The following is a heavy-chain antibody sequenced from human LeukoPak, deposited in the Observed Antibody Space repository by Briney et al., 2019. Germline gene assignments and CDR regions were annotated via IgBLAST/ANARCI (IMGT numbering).Heavy chain of an antibody. CDR3: ARRTFYDSSGYYYFDY. CDR1: GYRFTSYW. V-gene: IGHV5-51*01. CDR2: IYPGDSDT. J-gene: IGHJ4*02. D-gene: IGHD3-22*01. Sequence: GESLKISGKGSGYRFTSYWIGWVRQMPGKGLEWMGIIYPGDSDTRYSPSFQGQVTISADKSISTAYLQWSSLKASDTAMYYCARRTFYDSSGYYYFDYWGQGALVTVSS.